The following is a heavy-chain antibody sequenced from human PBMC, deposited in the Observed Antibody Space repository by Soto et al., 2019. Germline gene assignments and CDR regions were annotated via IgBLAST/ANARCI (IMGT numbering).Heavy chain of an antibody. CDR2: IYYSGST. D-gene: IGHD6-19*01. CDR1: GGSISSSSYY. V-gene: IGHV4-39*01. CDR3: ARHVSAVAGTEPHFDY. J-gene: IGHJ4*02. Sequence: SETLSLTCTVSGGSISSSSYYWGWIRQPPGKGLEWIGSIYYSGSTYYNPSLKSRVTISVDTSKNQFSLKLGSVTAADTAVYYCARHVSAVAGTEPHFDYWGQGTLVTVSS.